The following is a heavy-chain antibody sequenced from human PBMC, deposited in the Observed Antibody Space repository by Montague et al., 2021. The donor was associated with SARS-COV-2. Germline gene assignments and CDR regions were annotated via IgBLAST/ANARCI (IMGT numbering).Heavy chain of an antibody. CDR2: ISFDGRDI. V-gene: IGHV3-30*18. D-gene: IGHD2-21*02. CDR1: GFTLNTYG. Sequence: SVRLSCRASGFTLNTYGMHSLRQAPGNGLEWVAVISFDGRDIRYXDSVKGRFTISRDISKNTLSLEMNSVRSEDTAVYYCAKDVVVTGYSHWYFDLWGRGTLVTVSS. J-gene: IGHJ2*01. CDR3: AKDVVVTGYSHWYFDL.